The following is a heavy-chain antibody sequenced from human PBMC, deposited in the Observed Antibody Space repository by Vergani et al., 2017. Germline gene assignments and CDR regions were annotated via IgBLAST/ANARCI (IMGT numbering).Heavy chain of an antibody. D-gene: IGHD4-17*01. Sequence: QMQLVQSGAEVKKPGSSVKVSCKASGGTFSSYAISWVRQAPGQGLEWMGGIIPIFGTANYAQKFQGRVTITADESTSTAYMELSSLRSEDTAVYYCARVGGDYGVYYYYYYGMDVWGQGTTVTVSS. V-gene: IGHV1-69*01. J-gene: IGHJ6*02. CDR2: IIPIFGTA. CDR1: GGTFSSYA. CDR3: ARVGGDYGVYYYYYYGMDV.